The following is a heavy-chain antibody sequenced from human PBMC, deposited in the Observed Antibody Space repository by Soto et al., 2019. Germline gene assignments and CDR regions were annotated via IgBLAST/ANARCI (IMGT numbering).Heavy chain of an antibody. CDR3: AREMGANYYNGIDV. CDR2: ISNDGSSQ. D-gene: IGHD1-26*01. J-gene: IGHJ6*02. Sequence: GGSLRLSCAASGFIFSSYAMHWVRQAPGKGLEWVAVISNDGSSQSYADSVKGRFTISRDNSRKTLFLQMNSLRADDTAVYYCAREMGANYYNGIDVWGQGTTVTVSS. V-gene: IGHV3-30-3*01. CDR1: GFIFSSYA.